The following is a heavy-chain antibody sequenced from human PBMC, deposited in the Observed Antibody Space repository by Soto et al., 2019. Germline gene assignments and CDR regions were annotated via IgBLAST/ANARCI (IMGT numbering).Heavy chain of an antibody. CDR2: INPNSGGT. Sequence: QVQLVQSGAEVKKPGASVKVSCKVSGYTFSDFYVHWLRQAPGQGLEWMGWINPNSGGTYYAQKFQGRVTLTRDTFISTAYMELDRLTSDDTAVYYCARDSVVVMTNCFDPWGQGTLVTVSS. V-gene: IGHV1-2*02. CDR3: ARDSVVVMTNCFDP. CDR1: GYTFSDFY. J-gene: IGHJ5*02. D-gene: IGHD3-22*01.